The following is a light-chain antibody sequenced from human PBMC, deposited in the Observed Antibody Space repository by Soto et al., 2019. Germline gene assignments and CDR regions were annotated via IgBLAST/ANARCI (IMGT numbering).Light chain of an antibody. Sequence: EIVLTQSPATLSLSPGETATLSCRASQSVGTYLAWYQLKSGQAPRLLIYEASKRATGIPVRFSGRGSGTDFTLTISSLEPEDFALYYCQQGSNWPPLTFGGGTKVEIK. CDR2: EAS. CDR3: QQGSNWPPLT. J-gene: IGKJ4*01. CDR1: QSVGTY. V-gene: IGKV3-11*01.